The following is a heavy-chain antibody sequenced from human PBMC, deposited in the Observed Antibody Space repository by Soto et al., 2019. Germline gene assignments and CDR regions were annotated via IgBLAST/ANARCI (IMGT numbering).Heavy chain of an antibody. CDR2: IGTAGDT. V-gene: IGHV3-13*01. J-gene: IGHJ2*01. CDR3: ARGRWLRLRSGYFDL. D-gene: IGHD5-12*01. Sequence: EVQLVESGGGLVQPGGSLRLSCAASGFTFSSYDMHWVRQATGKGLEWVSAIGTAGDTYYPGSVKGRITIFRENAKNPWKPQMDGLRAGDTAVYYGARGRWLRLRSGYFDLWGRGTLVTVSS. CDR1: GFTFSSYD.